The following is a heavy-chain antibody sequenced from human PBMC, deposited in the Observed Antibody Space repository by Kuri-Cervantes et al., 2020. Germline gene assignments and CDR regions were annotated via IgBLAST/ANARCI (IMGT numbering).Heavy chain of an antibody. V-gene: IGHV1-18*01. Sequence: ASVKVSCKASGYTFTSYGISWVRQAPGQGLEWMGWISAYNGNTNYAQKLQGRVTMTTDTSTSTANMELRSLRSDDTAVYYCARVSGIAVAGNPDYWGQGTLVTVSS. J-gene: IGHJ4*02. D-gene: IGHD6-19*01. CDR2: ISAYNGNT. CDR1: GYTFTSYG. CDR3: ARVSGIAVAGNPDY.